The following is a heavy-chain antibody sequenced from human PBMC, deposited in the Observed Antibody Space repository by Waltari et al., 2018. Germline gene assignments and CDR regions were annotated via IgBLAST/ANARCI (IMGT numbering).Heavy chain of an antibody. V-gene: IGHV1-24*01. Sequence: QVQLVQSGAEVKKPGASVKVSCKVSGYTLTELSMHWMRQAPGKGLEWMGGFDPEDGETIYAQKFQGRVTMTEDTATDTAYMELSSLRSEDTAVYYCATRGPYYYGMDVWGQGTTVTVSS. J-gene: IGHJ6*02. CDR1: GYTLTELS. CDR3: ATRGPYYYGMDV. D-gene: IGHD3-16*01. CDR2: FDPEDGET.